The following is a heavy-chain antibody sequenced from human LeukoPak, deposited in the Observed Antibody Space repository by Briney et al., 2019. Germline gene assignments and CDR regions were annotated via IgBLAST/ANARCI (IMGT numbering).Heavy chain of an antibody. V-gene: IGHV4-31*03. D-gene: IGHD2-15*01. CDR2: IYYRGNT. Sequence: SQTLSLTCTVSGGSISSGHYYWTWIRQHPGKGLEWIGYIYYRGNTYSNPSLTGRLTISVDTSKNQFSLRLSSVTAADTAVYYCARSSVAADDFYYYYMDVWGKGTTVTVSS. CDR1: GGSISSGHYY. J-gene: IGHJ6*03. CDR3: ARSSVAADDFYYYYMDV.